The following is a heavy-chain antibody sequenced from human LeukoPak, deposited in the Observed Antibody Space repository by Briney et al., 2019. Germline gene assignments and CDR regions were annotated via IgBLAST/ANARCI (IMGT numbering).Heavy chain of an antibody. J-gene: IGHJ4*02. CDR3: ARDWSDAYQVSIDY. Sequence: HPGGSLRLSCAASGFTFSTHWMSWVRQAPGKGLEWVANIKGDGSAKDYVDSVKGRFTISRDNAKNSLYLQMNSLKAEDTAVYYCARDWSDAYQVSIDYWGQGTLVTVSS. V-gene: IGHV3-7*01. CDR2: IKGDGSAK. D-gene: IGHD2-2*01. CDR1: GFTFSTHW.